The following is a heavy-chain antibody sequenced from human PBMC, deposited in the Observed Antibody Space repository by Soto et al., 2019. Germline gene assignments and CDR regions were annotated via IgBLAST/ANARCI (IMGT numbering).Heavy chain of an antibody. CDR2: IYYSGST. CDR1: GGSISSGGYY. V-gene: IGHV4-31*03. Sequence: PSETLSLTCTVSGGSISSGGYYWSWIRQHPGKGLEWIGYIYYSGSTYYNPSLKSRVTISVDTSKNQFSLKLSSVTAADTAVYYCARDLQMTRTDPNWGKNYYYYYGMDVWGQGTTVTVSS. CDR3: ARDLQMTRTDPNWGKNYYYYYGMDV. J-gene: IGHJ6*02. D-gene: IGHD3-16*01.